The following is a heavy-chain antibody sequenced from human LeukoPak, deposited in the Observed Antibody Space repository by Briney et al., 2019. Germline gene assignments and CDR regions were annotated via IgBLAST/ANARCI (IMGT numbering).Heavy chain of an antibody. Sequence: SETLSLTCTVPGGSISSGSYYWSWIRRPAGKGLEWIGRIYTSGSTNYNPSLKSRVTISVDTSKNQFSLKLSSVTAADTAVYYCAGYWVSSVHNWFDPWGQGTLVTVSS. CDR3: AGYWVSSVHNWFDP. J-gene: IGHJ5*02. V-gene: IGHV4-61*02. D-gene: IGHD3-22*01. CDR1: GGSISSGSYY. CDR2: IYTSGST.